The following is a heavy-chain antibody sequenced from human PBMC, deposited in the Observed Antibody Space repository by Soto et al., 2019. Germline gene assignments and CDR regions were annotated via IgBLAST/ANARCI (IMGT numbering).Heavy chain of an antibody. D-gene: IGHD6-6*01. CDR3: ASAVVAARPGGDYYYYYMDV. CDR2: IYYSGST. V-gene: IGHV4-59*01. Sequence: SETLSLTCTVSGGSISSYYWSWIRQPPGKGLEWIGYIYYSGSTNYNPSLKSRVTISVDTSKNQFSLKLSSVTAADTAVYYCASAVVAARPGGDYYYYYMDVWGKGTTVTVSS. CDR1: GGSISSYY. J-gene: IGHJ6*03.